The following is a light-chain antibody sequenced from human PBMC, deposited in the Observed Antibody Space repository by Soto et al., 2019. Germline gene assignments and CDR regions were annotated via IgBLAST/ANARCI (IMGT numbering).Light chain of an antibody. CDR2: GAS. V-gene: IGKV3-20*01. J-gene: IGKJ2*01. Sequence: EIVLTQSPGTLSLSPGERATLSCRASQSVSSSYLAWYQQKPGQAPRLLIYGASSRATGIPDRFSGSGSGTAFTLTSSRLEPDDFAVYYCQQYGSSPYTFGHGTKLEIK. CDR3: QQYGSSPYT. CDR1: QSVSSSY.